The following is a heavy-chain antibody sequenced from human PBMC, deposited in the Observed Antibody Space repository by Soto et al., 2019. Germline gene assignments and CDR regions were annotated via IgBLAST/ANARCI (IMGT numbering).Heavy chain of an antibody. D-gene: IGHD2-2*02. Sequence: QVQLVQSGAEVKKPGSSVKVSCKASGGTFSSYTISWVRQAPGQGPEWMGRIIPILGIANYAQKFQGRVTITVDKSTSTAYMELRSLRSEDTAVYYCAMEYCSSTSCYRDYWGQGTLVTVSS. J-gene: IGHJ4*02. V-gene: IGHV1-69*02. CDR3: AMEYCSSTSCYRDY. CDR2: IIPILGIA. CDR1: GGTFSSYT.